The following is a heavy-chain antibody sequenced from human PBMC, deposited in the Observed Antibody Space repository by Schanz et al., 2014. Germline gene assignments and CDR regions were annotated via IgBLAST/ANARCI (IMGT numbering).Heavy chain of an antibody. CDR2: INPSGGST. Sequence: QVQLVQSGAEVKKPGASMKVSCKASGYTFTTYYMLWVRQAPGQGLEWMGIINPSGGSTRYGQKFQGRLTMTRDTSTSTVYMELSSLRSDDTALYYCTRGGYSYALSAFDIWGQGTMVTVSS. J-gene: IGHJ3*02. CDR3: TRGGYSYALSAFDI. CDR1: GYTFTTYY. D-gene: IGHD5-18*01. V-gene: IGHV1-46*01.